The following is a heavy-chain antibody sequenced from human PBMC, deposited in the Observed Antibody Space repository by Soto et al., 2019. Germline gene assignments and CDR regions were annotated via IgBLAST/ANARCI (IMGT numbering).Heavy chain of an antibody. J-gene: IGHJ4*02. CDR1: GFTFSSYS. V-gene: IGHV3-48*01. CDR3: AREYYYDSSGYYGNFDY. Sequence: PGGSLRLSCAASGFTFSSYSMNWVRQAPGKGLEWVSYISSSSSTIYYADSVKGRFTISRDNAKNSLYLQMNSLRAEDTAVYYCAREYYYDSSGYYGNFDYWDQGTLVTVSS. CDR2: ISSSSSTI. D-gene: IGHD3-22*01.